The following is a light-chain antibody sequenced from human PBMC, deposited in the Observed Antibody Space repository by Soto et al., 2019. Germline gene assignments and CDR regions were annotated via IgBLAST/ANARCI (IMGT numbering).Light chain of an antibody. CDR3: QYYNNWLAT. J-gene: IGKJ4*01. CDR2: DAS. V-gene: IGKV3D-15*01. Sequence: ELVMPQSPATLSVSPVERATLSCRASQSVSRNLAWYQQKPGQAPRLLIYDASTRATGTPARFSGSGSGTKFTLTISSLQSEDFTIYYCQYYNNWLATFGGGTKVDI. CDR1: QSVSRN.